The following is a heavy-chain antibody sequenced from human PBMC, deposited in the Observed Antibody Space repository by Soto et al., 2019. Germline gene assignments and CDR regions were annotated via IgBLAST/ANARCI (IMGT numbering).Heavy chain of an antibody. CDR2: IDWDDDK. CDR3: ARDRSEIYYYYGMDV. J-gene: IGHJ6*02. D-gene: IGHD2-15*01. CDR1: GFSLSTSGMC. Sequence: GSGPTLVNPTQTLTLTCTFSGFSLSTSGMCVSWIRQPPGKALEWLALIDWDDDKYYSTSLKTRLTISKDTSKNQVVLTMTNMDPVDTATYYCARDRSEIYYYYGMDVWGQGTTVTVSS. V-gene: IGHV2-70*01.